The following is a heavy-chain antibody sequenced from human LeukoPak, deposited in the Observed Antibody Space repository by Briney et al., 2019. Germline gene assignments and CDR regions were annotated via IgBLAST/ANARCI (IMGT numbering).Heavy chain of an antibody. D-gene: IGHD1-1*01. Sequence: ASVKGSCKASGYTFTGYYMHWVRQAPGQGLEWMGWINPNSGGTNYAQKFQGRVTMTRDTSISTAYMELSRLRSDDTAVYYCARDPGASRGTTNWFDPWGQGTLVTVSS. J-gene: IGHJ5*02. CDR2: INPNSGGT. V-gene: IGHV1-2*02. CDR3: ARDPGASRGTTNWFDP. CDR1: GYTFTGYY.